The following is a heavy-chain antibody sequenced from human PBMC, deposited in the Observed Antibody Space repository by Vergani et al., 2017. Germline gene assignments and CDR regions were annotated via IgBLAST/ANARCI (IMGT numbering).Heavy chain of an antibody. Sequence: QVQLVQSGAVVKKPGASVKVSCKASGYTFTSYAMHWVRQAPGQRLEWMRWNNAGNGNTKYSQKFQGRATITRDTSESTAYMELSSMKSEATVVYYCAREGFYNNVWGSYRRRGGYYLDDWGQGTLVTVSS. V-gene: IGHV1-3*01. CDR3: AREGFYNNVWGSYRRRGGYYLDD. CDR2: NNAGNGNT. J-gene: IGHJ4*02. D-gene: IGHD3-16*02. CDR1: GYTFTSYA.